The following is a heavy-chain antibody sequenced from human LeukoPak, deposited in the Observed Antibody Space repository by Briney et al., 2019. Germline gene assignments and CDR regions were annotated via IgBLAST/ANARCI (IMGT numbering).Heavy chain of an antibody. Sequence: SETLSLTCTVSGGSINSGAYYWSWIRQPAGKGLEWIGRIYTSGTTNYNPSLKSRLTISTDTSKNQFSLKLSSVTAADTAVYYCARDLPHYYYDSSGYYDSWGQGTLVTVSS. CDR1: GGSINSGAYY. D-gene: IGHD3-22*01. CDR2: IYTSGTT. CDR3: ARDLPHYYYDSSGYYDS. J-gene: IGHJ4*02. V-gene: IGHV4-61*02.